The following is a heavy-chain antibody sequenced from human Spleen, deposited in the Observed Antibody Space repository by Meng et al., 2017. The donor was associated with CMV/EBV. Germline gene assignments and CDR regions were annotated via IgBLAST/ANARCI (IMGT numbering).Heavy chain of an antibody. CDR2: IYYSGYT. CDR1: GGPVSSGSYY. V-gene: IGHV4-61*01. Sequence: SETLSLTCIVSGGPVSSGSYYWSWIRQPPGKGLEWIGYIYYSGYTRYNPSLKSRVTISVDTSKNQFSLKLSSVTAADTAVYYCAREPSYWGQGTLVTVSS. J-gene: IGHJ4*02. CDR3: AREPSY.